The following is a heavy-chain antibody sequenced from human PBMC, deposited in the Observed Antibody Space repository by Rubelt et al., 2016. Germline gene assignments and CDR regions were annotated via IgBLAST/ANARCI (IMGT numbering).Heavy chain of an antibody. D-gene: IGHD5-12*01. Sequence: LWGRGGGVVQPGRSLRLSCAPSGFTFSSHGMHWVRQAPGKGLEWVAVVWYDGSHQYYGDSVKGRFTISRDNSKKTLYLQMNSLRAEDTAVYYCAKDRGDYWPPRFDPWGQGTLVIVSS. CDR3: AKDRGDYWPPRFDP. CDR2: VWYDGSHQ. CDR1: GFTFSSHG. J-gene: IGHJ5*02. V-gene: IGHV3-33*06.